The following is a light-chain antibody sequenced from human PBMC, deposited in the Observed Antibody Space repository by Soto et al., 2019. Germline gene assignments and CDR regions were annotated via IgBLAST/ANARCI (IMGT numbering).Light chain of an antibody. Sequence: QSVLTQPASVSGSPGQSITISCTGTSSDVGGYNYVSWYQQHPGKAPKLMIYDVSNRPSGVSNRFSGSKSGNTASLTISGLQAEDEADYYCSSYTSSSTPDVVFSGGTQLTVL. J-gene: IGLJ2*01. CDR1: SSDVGGYNY. CDR3: SSYTSSSTPDVV. V-gene: IGLV2-14*01. CDR2: DVS.